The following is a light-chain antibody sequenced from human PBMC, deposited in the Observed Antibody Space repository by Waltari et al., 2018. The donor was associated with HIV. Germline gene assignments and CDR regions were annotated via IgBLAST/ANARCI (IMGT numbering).Light chain of an antibody. CDR1: QIITSC. J-gene: IGKJ3*01. Sequence: DIQMTQSPSSLSASVGDRVTMTCRASQIITSCLNWYQQRPGEAPKLLIYAASSLQSGVPSRVSGRRSGTDYTLTINSLQPEDFATYYCQQTYRPPLTFGPGTKVDIK. CDR3: QQTYRPPLT. V-gene: IGKV1-39*01. CDR2: AAS.